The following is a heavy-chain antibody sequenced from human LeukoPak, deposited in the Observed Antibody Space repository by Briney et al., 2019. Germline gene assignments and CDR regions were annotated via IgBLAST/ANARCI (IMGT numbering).Heavy chain of an antibody. CDR1: GFTFDDYG. CDR2: INWNGVST. CDR3: AKDLEYSSSSDFDY. J-gene: IGHJ4*02. Sequence: GGSLRLSCAVSGFTFDDYGMSWVRQAPGKGLEWVSGINWNGVSTRYTDSVKGRFTISRDNSKNTLYLQMNSLRAEDTAVYYCAKDLEYSSSSDFDYWGQGTLVTVSS. V-gene: IGHV3-20*04. D-gene: IGHD6-6*01.